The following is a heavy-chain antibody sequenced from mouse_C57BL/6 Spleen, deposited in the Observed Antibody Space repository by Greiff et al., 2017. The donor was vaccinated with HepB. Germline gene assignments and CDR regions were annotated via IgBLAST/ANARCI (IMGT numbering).Heavy chain of an antibody. Sequence: VQLQQPGAELVMPGASVKLSCKASGYTFTSYWMHWVKQRPGQGLEWIGEIDPSDSYTNYNQKFKGKSTLTVDKSSRTAYRQLSSLTSEDSAVYYCARNYYGSSDGYFDVWGTGTTVTVSS. CDR3: ARNYYGSSDGYFDV. D-gene: IGHD1-1*01. V-gene: IGHV1-69*01. J-gene: IGHJ1*03. CDR1: GYTFTSYW. CDR2: IDPSDSYT.